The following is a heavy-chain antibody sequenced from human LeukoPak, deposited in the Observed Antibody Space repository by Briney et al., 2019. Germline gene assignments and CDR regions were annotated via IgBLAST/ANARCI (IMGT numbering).Heavy chain of an antibody. Sequence: ASVKVSCKASGGTFSTYAISWVRQAPGQGLEWMGRIIPILGIANYAQKFQGRVTITADKSTSTAYMELSSLRSEDTAVYYCARDSGGRGHFDFWGQGTLVTVSS. CDR1: GGTFSTYA. V-gene: IGHV1-69*04. J-gene: IGHJ4*02. CDR3: ARDSGGRGHFDF. CDR2: IIPILGIA. D-gene: IGHD3-16*01.